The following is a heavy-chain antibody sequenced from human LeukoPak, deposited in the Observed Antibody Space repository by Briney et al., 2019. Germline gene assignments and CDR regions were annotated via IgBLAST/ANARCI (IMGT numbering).Heavy chain of an antibody. Sequence: GGSLRLSCVVSGFTFSSYWMRWVRQAPGKGLVWVSRINTDGSSTSYADSVKGRFTISRDNVKNMVYLQMNSLRAEDTAVYYCATPGSRDQYVFLLGGERTLVSVFS. V-gene: IGHV3-74*01. CDR1: GFTFSSYW. D-gene: IGHD2/OR15-2a*01. CDR3: ATPGSRDQYVFLL. J-gene: IGHJ4*02. CDR2: INTDGSST.